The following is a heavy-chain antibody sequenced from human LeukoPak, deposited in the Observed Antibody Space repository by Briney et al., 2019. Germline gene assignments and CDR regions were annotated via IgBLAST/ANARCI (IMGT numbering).Heavy chain of an antibody. CDR2: IRYDGSNK. D-gene: IGHD3-22*01. J-gene: IGHJ4*02. Sequence: GGSLRPSCAASGFTFSSYGMHWVRQAPGKGLEWVAFIRYDGSNKYYADSVKGRFTISRDNSKNTLYLQMNSLRAEDTAVYYCAKEAITMIEGGDYWGQGTLVTVSS. CDR1: GFTFSSYG. V-gene: IGHV3-30*02. CDR3: AKEAITMIEGGDY.